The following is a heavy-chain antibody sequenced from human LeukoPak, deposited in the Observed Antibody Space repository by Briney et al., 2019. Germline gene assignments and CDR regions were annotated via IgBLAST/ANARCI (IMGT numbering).Heavy chain of an antibody. Sequence: GGSLRLSCAASGFTVSSNYMSWVRQAAGKGLEWVAVIYTGGSINYADSLKGRFTISRDTAKNSLYLQLNTLRAEDTAVYYCAREVGGKWYFHHWGQGTRLTVSS. D-gene: IGHD1-26*01. CDR3: AREVGGKWYFHH. CDR1: GFTVSSNY. CDR2: IYTGGSI. J-gene: IGHJ4*02. V-gene: IGHV3-53*01.